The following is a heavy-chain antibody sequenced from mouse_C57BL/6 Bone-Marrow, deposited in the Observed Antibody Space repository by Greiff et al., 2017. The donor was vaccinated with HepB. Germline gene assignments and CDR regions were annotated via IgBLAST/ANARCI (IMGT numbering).Heavy chain of an antibody. D-gene: IGHD4-1*01. Sequence: QVQLQQPGAELVKPGASVKLSCKASGYTFTSYWMHWVKQRPGPGLELIGMIHPNSVSTNYNEKFKRKATLTIDKSSSTAYMQLSSLTSEDTAVYYCELGSFAYWGQGTLVTVSA. V-gene: IGHV1-64*01. CDR2: IHPNSVST. CDR1: GYTFTSYW. CDR3: ELGSFAY. J-gene: IGHJ3*01.